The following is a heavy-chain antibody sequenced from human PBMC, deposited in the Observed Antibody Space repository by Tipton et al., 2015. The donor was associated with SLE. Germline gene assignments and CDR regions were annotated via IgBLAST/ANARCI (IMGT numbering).Heavy chain of an antibody. Sequence: TLSLTCTVSGGSISSGGYYWSWIRQHPGKGLEWIGYIYYSGSTYYNPSLKSRVTISVDTSKNQFSPKLSSVTVADTAVYYCAKDYNHDNADYNWGQGTLVIVSS. CDR3: AKDYNHDNADYN. CDR1: GGSISSGGYY. D-gene: IGHD4-17*01. CDR2: IYYSGST. J-gene: IGHJ4*02. V-gene: IGHV4-31*03.